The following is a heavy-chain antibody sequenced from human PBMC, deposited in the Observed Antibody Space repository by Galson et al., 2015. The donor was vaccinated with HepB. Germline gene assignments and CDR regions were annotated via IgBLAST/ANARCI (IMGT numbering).Heavy chain of an antibody. D-gene: IGHD6-6*01. J-gene: IGHJ5*02. CDR1: GYTFTSYG. Sequence: QSGAEVKRPGPSVKVSCKASGYTFTSYGISWVRQAPGQGLEWMGWINGYNGNTNYAQKLQGRVTMTTDASTNTAYMELRSLRSDDTAVYYCARGGVIAVRPVLNWFDPWGQGTLVTVSS. V-gene: IGHV1-18*01. CDR2: INGYNGNT. CDR3: ARGGVIAVRPVLNWFDP.